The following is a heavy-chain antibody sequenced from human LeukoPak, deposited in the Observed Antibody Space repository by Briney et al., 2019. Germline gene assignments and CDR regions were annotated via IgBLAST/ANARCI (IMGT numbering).Heavy chain of an antibody. Sequence: SETLSLTCAVYGGSFSGYYWSWIRQPPGKGLEWIGEINHSGSTNYNPSLKSRVTISVDTSNNQFSLKLSSVTAADTAVYYCARGPVYYYYGMDVWGQGTTVTVSS. CDR3: ARGPVYYYYGMDV. CDR2: INHSGST. CDR1: GGSFSGYY. D-gene: IGHD4-17*01. V-gene: IGHV4-34*01. J-gene: IGHJ6*02.